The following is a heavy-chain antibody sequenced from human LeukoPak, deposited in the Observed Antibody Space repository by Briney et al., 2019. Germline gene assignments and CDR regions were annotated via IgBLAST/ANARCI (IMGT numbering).Heavy chain of an antibody. Sequence: NPGGSLRLSCAASGFTFSSYSMNWVRQAPGKGLEWVSPISSSSSYIYFADSVKGRFTISRDNAKNSLYLQMNSLRAEDTAVYYCARGVRRLPFDYWGQGTLVTVSS. CDR1: GFTFSSYS. D-gene: IGHD6-25*01. J-gene: IGHJ4*02. V-gene: IGHV3-21*01. CDR2: ISSSSSYI. CDR3: ARGVRRLPFDY.